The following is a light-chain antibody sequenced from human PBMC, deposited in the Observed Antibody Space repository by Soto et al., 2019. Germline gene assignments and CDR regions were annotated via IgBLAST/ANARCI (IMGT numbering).Light chain of an antibody. CDR3: QQYNSYSYT. V-gene: IGKV1-5*03. CDR2: KAS. J-gene: IGKJ2*01. Sequence: DIQMTQSPSTLSASVGDRVTITCRASQRISSWLAWYQQKPGKAPKLLIYKASSLESGVPSRFSGSGSGTEFTFTISSLQPDDFETYYCQQYNSYSYTFGQGTKLEIK. CDR1: QRISSW.